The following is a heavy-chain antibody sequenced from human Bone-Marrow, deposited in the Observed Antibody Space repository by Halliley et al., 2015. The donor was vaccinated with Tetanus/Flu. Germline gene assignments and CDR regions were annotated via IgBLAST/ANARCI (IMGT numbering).Heavy chain of an antibody. Sequence: GYIYYSGDTTSNPSLKRRVTMSIDKSKNQFSLKLTSVTAADTAVYYCARDVNARLAQSYAFDIWGQGTMVSVSS. J-gene: IGHJ3*02. V-gene: IGHV4-59*01. CDR3: ARDVNARLAQSYAFDI. CDR2: IYYSGDT. D-gene: IGHD2-2*01.